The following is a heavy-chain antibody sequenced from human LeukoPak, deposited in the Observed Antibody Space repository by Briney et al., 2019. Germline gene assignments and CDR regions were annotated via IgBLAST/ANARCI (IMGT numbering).Heavy chain of an antibody. D-gene: IGHD6-13*01. CDR3: ARGSVYTSSWHPY. J-gene: IGHJ1*01. CDR1: GDSISSSNW. CDR2: IYHSGST. V-gene: IGHV4-4*02. Sequence: SETLSLTCAVSGDSISSSNWWSWVRQPPGKGLEWIGEIYHSGSTNYNPSLKSRVTISVDTSRNQFSLKLSSVTAADTAVYYCARGSVYTSSWHPYWGQGTLVTVSS.